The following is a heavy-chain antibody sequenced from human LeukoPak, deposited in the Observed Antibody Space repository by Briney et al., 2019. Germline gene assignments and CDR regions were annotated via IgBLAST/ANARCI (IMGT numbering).Heavy chain of an antibody. J-gene: IGHJ4*02. V-gene: IGHV3-21*01. CDR3: ARPIEYSSSFDY. CDR1: GFTFSSYS. D-gene: IGHD6-6*01. CDR2: ISSSSSYI. Sequence: GGSLRLSCAASGFTFSSYSMNWVRQAPGKGLEWVSSISSSSSYIYYADSVKGRFTIPRDNAKNSLYLQMNSLRAEDTAVYYCARPIEYSSSFDYWGQGTLVTVSS.